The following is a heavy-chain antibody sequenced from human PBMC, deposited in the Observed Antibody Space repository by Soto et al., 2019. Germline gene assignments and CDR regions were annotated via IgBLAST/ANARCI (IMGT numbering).Heavy chain of an antibody. J-gene: IGHJ3*02. V-gene: IGHV5-51*01. Sequence: EVQLVQSGAEVKKPGESLKISCKGSGYSFTSYWIGWVRQMPGKGLEWMGIIYPGDSDTRYSPSFQGQVTISADKSISTAYLQWSSLKASDTAMYYCATPRLLSVSGRIDAFDIWGQGTMVTVSS. CDR1: GYSFTSYW. CDR3: ATPRLLSVSGRIDAFDI. D-gene: IGHD1-26*01. CDR2: IYPGDSDT.